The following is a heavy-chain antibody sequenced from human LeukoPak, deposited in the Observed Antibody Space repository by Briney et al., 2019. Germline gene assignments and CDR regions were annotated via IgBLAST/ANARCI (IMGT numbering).Heavy chain of an antibody. J-gene: IGHJ3*02. Sequence: GAFLKICCTGSGYSFSNSWIGWVRQMPGERLEWMAIIYPADSDNRYSQPYDGQVTISDDSSITTAYLQWSSLKAAATAIYYCARPPSCRVVNAFDIWGQGTMVTVSS. V-gene: IGHV5-51*01. CDR1: GYSFSNSW. D-gene: IGHD3-22*01. CDR2: IYPADSDN. CDR3: ARPPSCRVVNAFDI.